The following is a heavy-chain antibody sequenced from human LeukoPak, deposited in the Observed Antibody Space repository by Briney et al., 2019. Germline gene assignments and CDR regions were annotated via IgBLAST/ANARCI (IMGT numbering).Heavy chain of an antibody. CDR1: GFTFSNYA. CDR2: ISYDGSNK. Sequence: WGSLRLSCTTSGFTFSNYAMHWVRQAPGKGLEWVAVISYDGSNKYYSDSVEGRFTISRDNSKNTLYLQMNSLRAEDTAVYYCAKGGKHYFDYWGQGTLATVSS. J-gene: IGHJ4*02. CDR3: AKGGKHYFDY. D-gene: IGHD3-16*01. V-gene: IGHV3-30*04.